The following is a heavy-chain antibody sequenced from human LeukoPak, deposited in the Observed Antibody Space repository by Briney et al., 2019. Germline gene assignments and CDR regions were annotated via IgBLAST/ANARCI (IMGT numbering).Heavy chain of an antibody. Sequence: GGFLRLSCAASGFTFSSYAMHWVRQAPGKGLEWVAVISYDGSNKYYADSVKGRFTISRDNSKNTLYLQMNSLRAEDTAVYYCARDRAVPAAKTYYFDYWGQGTLVTVSS. CDR3: ARDRAVPAAKTYYFDY. CDR2: ISYDGSNK. CDR1: GFTFSSYA. J-gene: IGHJ4*02. D-gene: IGHD2-2*01. V-gene: IGHV3-30-3*01.